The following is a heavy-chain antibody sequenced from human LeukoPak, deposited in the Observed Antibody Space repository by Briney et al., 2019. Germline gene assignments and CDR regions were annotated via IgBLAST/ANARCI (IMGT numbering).Heavy chain of an antibody. J-gene: IGHJ3*02. CDR3: ARPSGRNWNAFDI. V-gene: IGHV4-39*01. D-gene: IGHD1-14*01. Sequence: SETLSLTCTVSGDSISSSPYFCGWLRQPPGKGLEWIGSINYSGNTYFNPSLQSRVAISVDTSKNQFSLKLSSLTAADAAVYSCARPSGRNWNAFDIWGQGTMVTVSS. CDR2: INYSGNT. CDR1: GDSISSSPYF.